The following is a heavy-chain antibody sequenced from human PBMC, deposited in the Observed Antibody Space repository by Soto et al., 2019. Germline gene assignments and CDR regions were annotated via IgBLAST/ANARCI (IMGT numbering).Heavy chain of an antibody. V-gene: IGHV4-39*07. Sequence: PSETLSLTCTVSGGSISSSSYYWGWIRQPPGKGLEWIGEINHSGSTNYNPSLKSRVTISVDTSKNQFSLKLSSVTAADTAVYYCARYAYSSGWSHPIDYWGQGTLVTVSS. D-gene: IGHD6-19*01. CDR2: INHSGST. CDR1: GGSISSSSYY. CDR3: ARYAYSSGWSHPIDY. J-gene: IGHJ4*02.